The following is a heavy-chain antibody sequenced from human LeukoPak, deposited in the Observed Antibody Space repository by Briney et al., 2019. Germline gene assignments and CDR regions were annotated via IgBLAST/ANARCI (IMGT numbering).Heavy chain of an antibody. CDR1: GGSFSGYY. D-gene: IGHD6-13*01. CDR2: INHSGST. Sequence: PSETLPLTCAVYGGSFSGYYWSWIRQPPGKGLEWIGEINHSGSTNYNPSLKSRVTISVDTSKNQFSLKLSSVTAADTAVYYCARLAHYGMDVWAKGPRSPSP. V-gene: IGHV4-34*01. J-gene: IGHJ6*02. CDR3: ARLAHYGMDV.